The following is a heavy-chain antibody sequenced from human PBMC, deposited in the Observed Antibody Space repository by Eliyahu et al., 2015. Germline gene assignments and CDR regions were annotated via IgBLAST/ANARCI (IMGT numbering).Heavy chain of an antibody. Sequence: QVQLQQWGAGLLKPSETLSLTCAVYGGSFSGYYWSWIRQPPGKGLGGVGGNNHSGRSNYHPPPKSRVTISVDTSKNQFSLKLSSVTAADTAGYYCASTYGDYWGNWFDPWGQGTLVTVSS. CDR3: ASTYGDYWGNWFDP. D-gene: IGHD4-17*01. J-gene: IGHJ5*02. V-gene: IGHV4-34*01. CDR2: NNHSGRS. CDR1: GGSFSGYY.